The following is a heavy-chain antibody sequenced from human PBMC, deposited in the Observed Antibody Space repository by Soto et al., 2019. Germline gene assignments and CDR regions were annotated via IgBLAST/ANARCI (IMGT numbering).Heavy chain of an antibody. D-gene: IGHD3-16*01. CDR2: INPNSGGT. CDR1: GYTFTGYY. V-gene: IGHV1-2*04. J-gene: IGHJ5*02. CDR3: ARGGGARKGWFDP. Sequence: QVQLVQSGAEVKKPGASVKVSCKASGYTFTGYYMHWVRQAPGQGLEWMGWINPNSGGTNYAQKFQGWVPMTRDTAISTAYMGLSRLRSDDTAVYYCARGGGARKGWFDPWGQGTLVTVSS.